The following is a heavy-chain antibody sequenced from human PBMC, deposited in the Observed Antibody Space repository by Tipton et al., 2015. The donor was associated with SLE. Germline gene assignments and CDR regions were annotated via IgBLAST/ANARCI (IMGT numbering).Heavy chain of an antibody. Sequence: QLVLSGAEVKKPGASVKVSCKASGYTFTKYAISWVRQAPGQGLEWVGWISAYNGDTKYAQKLQGRVTMTTDTSTSTAYMDLRSLRSDDTAVYYCARGTNKLENYWGQGTLVTVSS. D-gene: IGHD2-8*01. CDR1: GYTFTKYA. CDR2: ISAYNGDT. CDR3: ARGTNKLENY. V-gene: IGHV1-18*01. J-gene: IGHJ4*02.